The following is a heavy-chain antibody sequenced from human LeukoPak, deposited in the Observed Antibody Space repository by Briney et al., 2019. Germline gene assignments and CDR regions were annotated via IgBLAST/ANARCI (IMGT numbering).Heavy chain of an antibody. J-gene: IGHJ4*02. CDR2: ISSSSSYI. V-gene: IGHV3-21*01. CDR1: GFTFSSYS. CDR3: ARDLYYDSSGYYYHDY. Sequence: GGSLRLSCAASGFTFSSYSMNWVRQAPGKGLEWVSSISSSSSYIYYTDSVKGRFTISRDNAKNSLYLQMNSLRAEDTAVYYCARDLYYDSSGYYYHDYWGQGTLVTVSS. D-gene: IGHD3-22*01.